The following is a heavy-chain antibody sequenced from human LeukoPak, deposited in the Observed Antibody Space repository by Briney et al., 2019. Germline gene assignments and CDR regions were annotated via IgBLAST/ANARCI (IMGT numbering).Heavy chain of an antibody. Sequence: ASVKVSCKASGYTFTGYYMHWVRQAPGQGLEWMGWINPNSGGTNYAQKFQGRVTMTRDTSISTAYMELSRLRSVDTAVYYCARDDRGIAVAGPWGQGTLVTVSS. J-gene: IGHJ4*02. CDR3: ARDDRGIAVAGP. V-gene: IGHV1-2*02. CDR2: INPNSGGT. D-gene: IGHD6-19*01. CDR1: GYTFTGYY.